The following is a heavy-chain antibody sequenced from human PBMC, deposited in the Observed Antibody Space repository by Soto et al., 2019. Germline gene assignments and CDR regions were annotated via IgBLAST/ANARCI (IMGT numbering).Heavy chain of an antibody. CDR1: GGSISRGDYY. CDR3: ARVGSDFDAFDI. J-gene: IGHJ3*02. Sequence: QLQLQESGPGLVKPSQTLSLTCSVSGGSISRGDYYWSWIRQHPGRGLEWIGYIYHSGRSNYNPSLKSRIFISVDTSKSQFSLNLTSVTAADTALYRCARVGSDFDAFDIWGQGTMVTVSS. V-gene: IGHV4-31*03. CDR2: IYHSGRS. D-gene: IGHD1-26*01.